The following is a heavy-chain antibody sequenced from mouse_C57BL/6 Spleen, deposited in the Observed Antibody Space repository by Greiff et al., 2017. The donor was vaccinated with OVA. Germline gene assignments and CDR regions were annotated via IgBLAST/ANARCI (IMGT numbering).Heavy chain of an antibody. Sequence: QVQLQQPGAELVMPGASVKLSCKASGYTFTSYWMHWVKQRPGQGLEWIGEIDPSDSYTNYNQKFKGKSTLTVDKSSSTAYMQLSSLTSEDSAVYYCATNYDGSSRYFDVWGTGTTVTVSS. CDR3: ATNYDGSSRYFDV. D-gene: IGHD1-1*01. V-gene: IGHV1-69*01. CDR1: GYTFTSYW. J-gene: IGHJ1*03. CDR2: IDPSDSYT.